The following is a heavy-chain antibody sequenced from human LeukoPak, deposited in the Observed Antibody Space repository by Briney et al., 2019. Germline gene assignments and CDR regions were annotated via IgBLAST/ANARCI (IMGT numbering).Heavy chain of an antibody. CDR3: AKVLSPGHDAFDI. J-gene: IGHJ3*02. V-gene: IGHV3-23*01. Sequence: GGSLRLSCAASGFTFSSYAMSWVRQAPGKGLEWVSAISGSGGSTYYADSVKGRFTVSRDNSESTLYLQMNSLRAEDTAIYYCAKVLSPGHDAFDIWGQGTMVTVSS. D-gene: IGHD1-1*01. CDR2: ISGSGGST. CDR1: GFTFSSYA.